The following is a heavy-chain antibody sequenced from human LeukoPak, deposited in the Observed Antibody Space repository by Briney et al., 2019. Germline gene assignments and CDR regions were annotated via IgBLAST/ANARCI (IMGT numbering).Heavy chain of an antibody. CDR1: GFTFNTHA. J-gene: IGHJ6*02. D-gene: IGHD6-25*01. CDR2: ISDTGELT. CDR3: ARDLSDSYGMDV. V-gene: IGHV3-23*01. Sequence: PGGSLRLSCAASGFTFNTHALSWVRQAPGKGLGWVAAISDTGELTYSADSVRGRFAISRDNSKNTVFLQMSRLRAEDTAVYYCARDLSDSYGMDVWGQGTTVTVSS.